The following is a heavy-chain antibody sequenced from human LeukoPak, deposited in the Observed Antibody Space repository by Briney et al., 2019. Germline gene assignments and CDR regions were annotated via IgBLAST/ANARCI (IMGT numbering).Heavy chain of an antibody. CDR3: AKVTRGGSGSYYNGFDP. CDR2: IGASGADT. D-gene: IGHD3-10*01. V-gene: IGHV3-23*01. Sequence: GGSLRLSCEVSGFIFSTYAMTWVRQAPGKGLEWVSAIGASGADTYYSDSAKGRFTISRDNSKSTLYLHMSSLRAEDTAVYYCAKVTRGGSGSYYNGFDPWGQGTLVTVSS. J-gene: IGHJ5*02. CDR1: GFIFSTYA.